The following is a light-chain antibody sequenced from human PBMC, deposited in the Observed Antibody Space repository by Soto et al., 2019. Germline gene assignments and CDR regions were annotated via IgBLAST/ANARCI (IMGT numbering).Light chain of an antibody. CDR1: QSVNSN. CDR2: DAS. CDR3: QQYNFWPPLT. J-gene: IGKJ4*01. V-gene: IGKV3-15*01. Sequence: EIVMTQSPATLSVSPGERATLSCRASQSVNSNLAWYRQKPGQAPRLLISDASTRATGVPARFSGSGSGTAVTLTISSLQSEDSVIYYCQQYNFWPPLTFGGGTKVEIK.